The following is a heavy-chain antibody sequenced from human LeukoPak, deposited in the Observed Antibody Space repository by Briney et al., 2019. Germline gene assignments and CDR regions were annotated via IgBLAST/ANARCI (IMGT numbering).Heavy chain of an antibody. Sequence: PGGSLRLSCAASGFTFRSYAMSWVRQAPGKGLEWVSFIYSGGNTHYSDSVKGRFTISRDNSKNTLYLQMNSLRAEDTAVYYCARRAGEYSHPYDYWGQGTLVTVSS. V-gene: IGHV3-23*05. J-gene: IGHJ4*02. CDR2: IYSGGNT. CDR1: GFTFRSYA. D-gene: IGHD2/OR15-2a*01. CDR3: ARRAGEYSHPYDY.